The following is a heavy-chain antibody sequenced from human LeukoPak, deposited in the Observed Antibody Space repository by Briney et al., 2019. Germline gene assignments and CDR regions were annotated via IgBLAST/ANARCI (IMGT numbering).Heavy chain of an antibody. CDR2: INHSGST. Sequence: TSETLSLTCAVYGGSFSGYSWSWIRRPPGKGLEWIGEINHSGSTNYNPSLKSRVTISVDTSKNQFSLKLSSVTAADTAVYYCAREDYDFWSGSETPYYYYMDVWGKGTTVTVSS. J-gene: IGHJ6*03. V-gene: IGHV4-34*01. CDR3: AREDYDFWSGSETPYYYYMDV. D-gene: IGHD3-3*01. CDR1: GGSFSGYS.